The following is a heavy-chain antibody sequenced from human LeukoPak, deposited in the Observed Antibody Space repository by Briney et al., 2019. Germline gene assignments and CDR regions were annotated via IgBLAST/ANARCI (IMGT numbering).Heavy chain of an antibody. D-gene: IGHD3-10*01. V-gene: IGHV4-4*07. CDR3: ARGGTYGSGRNQHTTLDY. Sequence: SETLSVTCTVSGGSISNDYWSWIRQAAGRELEWIGRIYTRGSINYHPSLKSRVTISLDKSKKQFSRNLDSVTAADTAVYYCARGGTYGSGRNQHTTLDYWGQGTLVTVSS. CDR2: IYTRGSI. CDR1: GGSISNDY. J-gene: IGHJ4*02.